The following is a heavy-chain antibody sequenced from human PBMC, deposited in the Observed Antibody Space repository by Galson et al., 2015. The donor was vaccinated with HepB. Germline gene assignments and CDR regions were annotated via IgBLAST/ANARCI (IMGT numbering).Heavy chain of an antibody. V-gene: IGHV1-69*06. CDR1: GGTFSSYA. D-gene: IGHD2-15*01. Sequence: SVKVSCKASGGTFSSYAISWVRQAPGQGLEWMGGIIPIFGTANYAQKFQGRVTITADKSTSTAYMELSSLRSEDTAVYYCARDDRSEGVVAATLDAFDIWGQGTMVTVSS. CDR3: ARDDRSEGVVAATLDAFDI. J-gene: IGHJ3*02. CDR2: IIPIFGTA.